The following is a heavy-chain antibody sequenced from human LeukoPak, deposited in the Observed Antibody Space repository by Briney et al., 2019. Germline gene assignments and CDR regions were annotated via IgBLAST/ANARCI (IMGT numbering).Heavy chain of an antibody. CDR3: ARARYCSSSSCYIDY. CDR1: GFTFTTYA. J-gene: IGHJ4*02. Sequence: PGGSLRLSCAASGFTFTTYAMSWVRQAPGKGLEWVSGISGGGDSTYYADSVKGRFTISRDNAKNTLYLQMNSLRAEDTAVYCCARARYCSSSSCYIDYWGQGTLVTVSS. D-gene: IGHD2-2*02. V-gene: IGHV3-23*01. CDR2: ISGGGDST.